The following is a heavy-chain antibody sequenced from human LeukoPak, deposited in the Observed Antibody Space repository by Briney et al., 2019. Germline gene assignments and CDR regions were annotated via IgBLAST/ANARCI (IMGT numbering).Heavy chain of an antibody. CDR2: ISYDGSNK. D-gene: IGHD4/OR15-4a*01. Sequence: GGSLRLSCAASGFTFSSYAMHWVRQAPGKGLEWVAVISYDGSNKYYADSVKGRFTISRDNSKNTLFLQMNSLRAEDTAIYYCAKERDYGPADYWGQGTLVTVSS. V-gene: IGHV3-30-3*01. J-gene: IGHJ4*02. CDR3: AKERDYGPADY. CDR1: GFTFSSYA.